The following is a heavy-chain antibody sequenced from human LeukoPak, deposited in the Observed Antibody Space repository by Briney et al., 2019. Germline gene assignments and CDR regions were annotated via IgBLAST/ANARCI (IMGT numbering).Heavy chain of an antibody. CDR2: ISSSSNSI. CDR1: GFTFSSYG. J-gene: IGHJ3*02. V-gene: IGHV3-48*01. Sequence: GGSLRLSCAGSGFTFSSYGIDWVRQAPGKGLEWVSYISSSSNSIYYADSVKGRFTISRDNAKNSLYLQMNSLRAEDTAVYYCARGGAARPDIWGQGTMVTVSS. CDR3: ARGGAARPDI. D-gene: IGHD6-6*01.